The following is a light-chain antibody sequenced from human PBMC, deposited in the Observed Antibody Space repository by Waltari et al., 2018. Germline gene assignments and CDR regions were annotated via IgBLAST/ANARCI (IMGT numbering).Light chain of an antibody. J-gene: IGLJ2*01. CDR2: DVN. V-gene: IGLV2-14*03. CDR3: SSYTSLTNLFVV. Sequence: QSALTQPSSVSGSPGQSITLSCTGSTRDLGDYNYVPWYQQHPGKAPKLVIYDVNNRPAGISNRFSGSKAGNTASLAISGLQAEDEADYYCSSYTSLTNLFVVFGGGTKVTVL. CDR1: TRDLGDYNY.